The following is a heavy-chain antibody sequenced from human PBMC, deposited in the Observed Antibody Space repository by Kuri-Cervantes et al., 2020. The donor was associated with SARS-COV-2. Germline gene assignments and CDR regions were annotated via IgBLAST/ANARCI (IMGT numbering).Heavy chain of an antibody. V-gene: IGHV3-74*01. Sequence: GESLKISCAASGFTFSSYWMHWVRQAPGKGLVWVSRINSDGSSTSYADSVKGRFTISRDNAKNTLYLQMNSLRDEDTAVYYCARASGYCSGGSCSPYYYYGMDVWGQGTTVTVSS. D-gene: IGHD2-15*01. CDR1: GFTFSSYW. CDR2: INSDGSST. CDR3: ARASGYCSGGSCSPYYYYGMDV. J-gene: IGHJ6*02.